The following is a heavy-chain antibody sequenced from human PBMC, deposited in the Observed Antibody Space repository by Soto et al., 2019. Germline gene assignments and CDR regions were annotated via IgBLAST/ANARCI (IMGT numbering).Heavy chain of an antibody. CDR3: VKEEVRPFDY. J-gene: IGHJ4*02. CDR1: GFSFSAYA. CDR2: ISGSGSYT. V-gene: IGHV3-23*01. Sequence: PGGSLRLSCGASGFSFSAYAMGWVRQAPGKGLEWVSSISGSGSYTYYTDSVKGRFTISRDNSKNTLYLEMNSLIAEDMAVYYCVKEEVRPFDYWGQGTQVTVSS.